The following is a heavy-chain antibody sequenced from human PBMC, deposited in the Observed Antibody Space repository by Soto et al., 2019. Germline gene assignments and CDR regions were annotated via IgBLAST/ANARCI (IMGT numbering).Heavy chain of an antibody. Sequence: QVQLVQSGAEVKKPGASVKVSCKASGCSFTSYFIHWVRQAPGQGLEWMGIINPSGGGTRYAEKFQGRVAMTTDTSASTVYMELSSLRSEDTAMYYCARMDAVKNSGWLHFDFRGQGTLVTVSS. V-gene: IGHV1-46*01. J-gene: IGHJ4*02. D-gene: IGHD5-12*01. CDR2: INPSGGGT. CDR3: ARMDAVKNSGWLHFDF. CDR1: GCSFTSYF.